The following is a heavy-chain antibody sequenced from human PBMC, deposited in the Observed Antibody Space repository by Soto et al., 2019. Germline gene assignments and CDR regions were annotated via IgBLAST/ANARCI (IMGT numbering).Heavy chain of an antibody. CDR2: IIPIFRTP. CDR3: ARDKDREQLGGNYYYILDV. V-gene: IGHV1-69*12. Sequence: HVQLVQSGAEVLKPGSSVKVSCKGSGDTFDTFAISWVRQAPGQGLEWMGGIIPIFRTPDYAQKFQGRVTITADVSTSTAYMELSSLRSEDTAVYYCARDKDREQLGGNYYYILDVWGQGTTVTLSS. D-gene: IGHD1-1*01. CDR1: GDTFDTFA. J-gene: IGHJ6*02.